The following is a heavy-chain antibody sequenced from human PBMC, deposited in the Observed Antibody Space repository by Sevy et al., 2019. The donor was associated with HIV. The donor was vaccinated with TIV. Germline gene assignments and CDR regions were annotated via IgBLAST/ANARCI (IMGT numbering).Heavy chain of an antibody. CDR1: GGSINSDH. CDR3: ARRNDFDI. J-gene: IGHJ3*02. V-gene: IGHV4-59*08. Sequence: SETLSLTCTVSGGSINSDHWNWIRQPPGMGLEWIGYVYYTGGTNYNPSLKNRVTISVDRTKNRFSLKLTSVTAADTAGYYCARRNDFDIWGQGTMVTVSS. CDR2: VYYTGGT.